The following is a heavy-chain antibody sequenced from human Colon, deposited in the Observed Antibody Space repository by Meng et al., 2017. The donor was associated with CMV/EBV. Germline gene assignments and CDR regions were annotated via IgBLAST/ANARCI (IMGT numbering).Heavy chain of an antibody. V-gene: IGHV1-46*01. D-gene: IGHD6-6*01. CDR1: FTSYY. CDR3: ARGRDWGSGRTGSSSIPFDY. J-gene: IGHJ4*02. CDR2: INPRGGSP. Sequence: FTSYYKPWVRQAPGQGLEWMGIINPRGGSPSYAQKFQGRVTMTRDTSTSTVYMELSSLRSEDTAVYYCARGRDWGSGRTGSSSIPFDYWGQGTLVTVSS.